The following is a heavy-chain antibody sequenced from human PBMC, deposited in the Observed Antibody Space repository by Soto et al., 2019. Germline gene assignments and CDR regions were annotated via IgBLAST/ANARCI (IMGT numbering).Heavy chain of an antibody. CDR3: AREDLEGNFDY. J-gene: IGHJ4*02. CDR1: GFTFISYA. CDR2: IAYDGSNK. Sequence: GQLVESGGGGVQPGRSLRLSCAASGFTFISYAMHWVRQAPRKGLECVAVIAYDGSNKYYADSVKGRFTISKDNSTNTMYLHMNSLRAEDTAVYDYAREDLEGNFDYWGQGTLVTVSS. V-gene: IGHV3-30-3*01. D-gene: IGHD1-1*01.